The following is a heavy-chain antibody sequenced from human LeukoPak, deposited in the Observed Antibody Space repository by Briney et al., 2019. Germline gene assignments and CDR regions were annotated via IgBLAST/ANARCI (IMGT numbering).Heavy chain of an antibody. D-gene: IGHD3-9*01. J-gene: IGHJ4*02. CDR1: GYTFTSYG. Sequence: GASVKVSCKASGYTFTSYGISWVRQAPGQGLEWMGWISAYNGNTNYARKLQGRVTMTTDTSTSTAYMELRSLRSDDTAVYYCARDREAYDILTGHFDFWGQGTLVTVSS. V-gene: IGHV1-18*04. CDR2: ISAYNGNT. CDR3: ARDREAYDILTGHFDF.